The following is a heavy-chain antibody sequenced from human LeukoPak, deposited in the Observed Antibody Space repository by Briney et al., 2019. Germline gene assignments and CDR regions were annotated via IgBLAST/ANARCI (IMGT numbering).Heavy chain of an antibody. CDR2: INYSGGST. Sequence: PGGSLRLSCAASGFTFSNDPMSWVRQTPGKGLEWVSTINYSGGSTYYADSVKGRFTISRDNSKNTLYLQMNSLRVEDTAVYYCARGEWESQLLMPFDYWGQGTLVTVSS. D-gene: IGHD1-26*01. CDR1: GFTFSNDP. CDR3: ARGEWESQLLMPFDY. V-gene: IGHV3-23*01. J-gene: IGHJ4*02.